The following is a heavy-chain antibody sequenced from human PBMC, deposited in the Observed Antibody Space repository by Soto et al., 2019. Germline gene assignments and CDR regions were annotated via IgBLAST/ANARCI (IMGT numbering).Heavy chain of an antibody. D-gene: IGHD3-3*01. CDR1: GGSISSGGYY. CDR3: ARAFWSGYRDYGMDV. Sequence: PSETLSLTCTVSGGSISSGGYYWSWIRQHPGKGLEWIGYIYYSGSTYYNPSLKSRVTISVDTSKNQFSLKLSSVTAADTAVYYCARAFWSGYRDYGMDVWGQGTTVTVSS. V-gene: IGHV4-31*03. J-gene: IGHJ6*02. CDR2: IYYSGST.